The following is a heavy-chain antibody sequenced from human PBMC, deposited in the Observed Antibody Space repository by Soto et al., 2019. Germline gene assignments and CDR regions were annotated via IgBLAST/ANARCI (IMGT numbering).Heavy chain of an antibody. Sequence: ASVKVSCKASGGAFSSYAISWVRQAPGQGLEWMGGIIPIFGTANYAQKFQGRVTITADESTSTAYMELSSLRSEDTAVYYCARDYPMVRGVITNYGMDVWGQGTMVTVYS. V-gene: IGHV1-69*13. CDR3: ARDYPMVRGVITNYGMDV. CDR2: IIPIFGTA. J-gene: IGHJ6*02. D-gene: IGHD3-10*01. CDR1: GGAFSSYA.